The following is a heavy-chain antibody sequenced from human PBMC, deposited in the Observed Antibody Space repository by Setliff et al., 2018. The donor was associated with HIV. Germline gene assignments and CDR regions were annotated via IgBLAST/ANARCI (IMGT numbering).Heavy chain of an antibody. J-gene: IGHJ4*02. CDR1: GGSVIISHYY. D-gene: IGHD2-8*01. CDR3: ARNIVLGPIDY. V-gene: IGHV4-39*01. Sequence: SETLSLTCTVSGGSVIISHYYWAWIRQPPGKGLEWIGSISYSGSTYYNPSLKSRVTISIDPSKNQFSLKLNSVTAADTAVYFCARNIVLGPIDYWGQGTLVTVSS. CDR2: ISYSGST.